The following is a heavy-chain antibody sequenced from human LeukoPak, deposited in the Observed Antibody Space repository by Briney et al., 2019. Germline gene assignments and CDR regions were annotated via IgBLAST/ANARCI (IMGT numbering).Heavy chain of an antibody. Sequence: PGGSLRLSCAGSGFTFSSYPMSWVRQAPGKGLRWVSAISNGGGSAYYTDSVKGRFTISRDNSKSTLYLQMDSLRAEDTAIYYRAARPRMPPRFDYWGQGTLVTVSS. D-gene: IGHD1-14*01. CDR1: GFTFSSYP. CDR3: AARPRMPPRFDY. V-gene: IGHV3-23*01. J-gene: IGHJ4*02. CDR2: ISNGGGSA.